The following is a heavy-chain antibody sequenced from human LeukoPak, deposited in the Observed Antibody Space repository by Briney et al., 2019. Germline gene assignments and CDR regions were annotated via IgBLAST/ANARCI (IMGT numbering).Heavy chain of an antibody. CDR1: GYTFTSYG. CDR3: ARDQYYDYVWGSYRPNWFDP. CDR2: ISAYNGNT. D-gene: IGHD3-16*02. J-gene: IGHJ5*02. Sequence: GSVKVSCKASGYTFTSYGSSWVRQAPGQGLEWMGWISAYNGNTNYAQKLQGRVTMTTDTTTSTAYMELRSLRSDDTAVYYCARDQYYDYVWGSYRPNWFDPWGQGTLVTVSS. V-gene: IGHV1-18*01.